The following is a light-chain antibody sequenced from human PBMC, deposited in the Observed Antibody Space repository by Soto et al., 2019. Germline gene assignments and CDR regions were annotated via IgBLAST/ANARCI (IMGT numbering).Light chain of an antibody. V-gene: IGLV2-14*01. Sequence: VLTKPGSIYGAPGQSLTISCTGTSSYVRGYYYVSWYQHHPSKAPKLILYPXTIRPSGVXXRCSASKSGNTASLTISALQAEDEALYYCCSYSSSSTFYVFGTGTKVTVL. CDR1: SSYVRGYYY. CDR3: CSYSSSSTFYV. CDR2: PXT. J-gene: IGLJ1*01.